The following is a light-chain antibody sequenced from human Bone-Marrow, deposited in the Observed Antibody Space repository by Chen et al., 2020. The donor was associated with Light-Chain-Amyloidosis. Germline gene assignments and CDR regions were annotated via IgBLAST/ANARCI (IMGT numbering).Light chain of an antibody. V-gene: IGKV4-1*01. CDR2: WAS. CDR3: QQYYSTPYT. CDR1: QSVLYNSNNKNY. Sequence: DIVMTQSPDSLAGSQGERATINCKSSQSVLYNSNNKNYLAWYQQKPGQPPKLLIYWASTRESGVPDRFSGSGSVTDFTLTISSLQAEDVAVYYCQQYYSTPYTFGQGTKLEIK. J-gene: IGKJ2*01.